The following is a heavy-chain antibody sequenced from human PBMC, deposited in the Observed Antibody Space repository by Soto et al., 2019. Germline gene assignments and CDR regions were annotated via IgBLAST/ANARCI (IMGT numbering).Heavy chain of an antibody. Sequence: TLSLTCTVSGGSISSGGYYWSWIRQHPGKGLEWIGYIYYSGSTYYNPSLKSRVTISVDTSKNQFSLKLSSVTAADTAVYYCARVRVMAGYKRMSPYFDYWGQGTLVTVS. J-gene: IGHJ4*02. CDR1: GGSISSGGYY. D-gene: IGHD6-19*01. CDR3: ARVRVMAGYKRMSPYFDY. V-gene: IGHV4-31*03. CDR2: IYYSGST.